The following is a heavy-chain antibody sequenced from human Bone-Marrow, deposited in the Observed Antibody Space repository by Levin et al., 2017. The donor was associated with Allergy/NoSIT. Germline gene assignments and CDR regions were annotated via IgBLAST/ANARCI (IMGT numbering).Heavy chain of an antibody. J-gene: IGHJ4*02. CDR3: AHNPLLRLGEVFYFES. CDR1: GLSFSNSGVG. D-gene: IGHD3-10*01. Sequence: SGPTLVKPGQTLTLTCSLSGLSFSNSGVGVAWIRQPPGKALEWLALIYWDDDERYSPSLRSRLTIAKDTSKNEVGLTVTNMDPLDTGTYYRAHNPLLRLGEVFYFESWGQGALVTVSS. CDR2: IYWDDDE. V-gene: IGHV2-5*02.